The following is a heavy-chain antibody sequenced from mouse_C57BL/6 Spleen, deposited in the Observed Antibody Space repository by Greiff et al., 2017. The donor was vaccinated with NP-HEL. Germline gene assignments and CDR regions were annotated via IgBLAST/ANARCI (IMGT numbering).Heavy chain of an antibody. V-gene: IGHV1-76*01. CDR2: IYPGSGNT. CDR1: GYTFTDYY. J-gene: IGHJ1*03. D-gene: IGHD1-1*01. CDR3: ARLGNYYGSSYEWYFDV. Sequence: VQLQQSGAELVRPGASVKLSCKASGYTFTDYYINWVKQRPGQGLEWIARIYPGSGNTYYNEKFKGKATLTAEKSSSTAYMQLSSLTSEDSAVYFCARLGNYYGSSYEWYFDVWGTGTTVTVSS.